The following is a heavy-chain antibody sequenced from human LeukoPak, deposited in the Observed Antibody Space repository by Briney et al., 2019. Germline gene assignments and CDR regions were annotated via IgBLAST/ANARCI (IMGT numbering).Heavy chain of an antibody. V-gene: IGHV1-69*05. J-gene: IGHJ3*02. Sequence: ASVKVSCKASGGTFSSYAISWVRQAPGQGLEWMGGIIPIFGTANYAQKFQGRVTITTDESMSTAYMELSSLRSEDTAVYYCARDPTGDGDAFDIWGQGTMVTVSS. CDR2: IIPIFGTA. CDR3: ARDPTGDGDAFDI. D-gene: IGHD7-27*01. CDR1: GGTFSSYA.